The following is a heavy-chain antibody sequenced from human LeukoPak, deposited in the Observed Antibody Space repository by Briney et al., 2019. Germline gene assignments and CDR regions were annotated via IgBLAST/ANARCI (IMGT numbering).Heavy chain of an antibody. V-gene: IGHV1-69*06. CDR1: GGTFSSYA. CDR2: IIPIFGTA. J-gene: IGHJ6*03. CDR3: ARHQGDYYYYMDV. Sequence: ASVKVSCKASGGTFSSYAISWVRQAPGQGLEWMGGIIPIFGTANYALKFKGRVTITADKSTSTAYMELSSLRSDDTAIYYCARHQGDYYYYMDVWGKGTTVTVSS.